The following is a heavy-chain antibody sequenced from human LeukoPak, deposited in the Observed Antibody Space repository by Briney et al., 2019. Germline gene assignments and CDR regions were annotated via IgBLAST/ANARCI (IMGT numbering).Heavy chain of an antibody. CDR2: SYWDDYK. D-gene: IGHD2-15*01. J-gene: IGHJ5*02. Sequence: SGPTLVKPTQTLTLTCTFSGFSLTTNGVTVGWIRQPPGKALEWLALSYWDDYKRYSPSLKRRLTITKDTSKNQVVLTMTNMDPVDTGTYYCVHAPLEGYCSGGTCYWFDPWGQGTLVTVSP. CDR3: VHAPLEGYCSGGTCYWFDP. CDR1: GFSLTTNGVT. V-gene: IGHV2-5*02.